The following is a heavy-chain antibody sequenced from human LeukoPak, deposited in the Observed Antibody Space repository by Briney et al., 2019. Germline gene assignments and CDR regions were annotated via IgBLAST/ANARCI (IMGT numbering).Heavy chain of an antibody. J-gene: IGHJ4*02. CDR2: ITNSGGTT. CDR3: AKDPPHVSWLFDY. Sequence: GGSLRLSCAASGFTFSSYAMSWVRQAPGKGLEWDSAITNSGGTTYYADSVKGRFTISRDNSKNTLYLQMNSLRAEDTAVYYCAKDPPHVSWLFDYWGQGTLVTVSS. CDR1: GFTFSSYA. V-gene: IGHV3-23*01. D-gene: IGHD3-16*01.